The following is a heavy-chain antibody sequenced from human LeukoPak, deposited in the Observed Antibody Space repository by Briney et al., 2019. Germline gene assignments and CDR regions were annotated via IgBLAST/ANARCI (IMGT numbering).Heavy chain of an antibody. D-gene: IGHD2-15*01. CDR1: GFTFSSYG. J-gene: IGHJ6*04. Sequence: GRSLRLSCAASGFTFSSYGMHWVRQAPGKGLEWVAVISYDGSNKYYADSVKGRFTISRDNSKNTLYLQMNSLRAEDTAVYYCAKEFGGHYYYYGMDVWGKGTTVTVSS. CDR3: AKEFGGHYYYYGMDV. V-gene: IGHV3-30*18. CDR2: ISYDGSNK.